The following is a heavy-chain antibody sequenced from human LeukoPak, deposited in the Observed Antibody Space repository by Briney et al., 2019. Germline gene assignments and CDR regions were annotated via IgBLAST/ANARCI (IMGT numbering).Heavy chain of an antibody. Sequence: GGSLRLSCAASGFTFSSYAMSWVRQAPGKGLEWVSAISGSGGSTYYADSVKGRFTISRDNSKNTLYLQMNSLRAEDTAVYYCAKGNVGYSSSWYEDYWGQGTLVTVSS. V-gene: IGHV3-23*01. J-gene: IGHJ4*02. CDR3: AKGNVGYSSSWYEDY. D-gene: IGHD6-13*01. CDR2: ISGSGGST. CDR1: GFTFSSYA.